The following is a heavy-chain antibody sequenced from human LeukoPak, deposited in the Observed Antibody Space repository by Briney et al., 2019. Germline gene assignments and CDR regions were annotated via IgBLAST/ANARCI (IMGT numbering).Heavy chain of an antibody. CDR1: GFTFSSYS. V-gene: IGHV3-21*01. D-gene: IGHD1-26*01. J-gene: IGHJ4*02. CDR2: ISSSSSYI. Sequence: GGSLRLSCAASGFTFSSYSINWVRQAPGKGLEWVSSISSSSSYIYYADSVKGRFTISRDNAKNSLYLQMNSLRAEDTAVYYCARDRSIVGVAYFDYWGQGTLVTVSS. CDR3: ARDRSIVGVAYFDY.